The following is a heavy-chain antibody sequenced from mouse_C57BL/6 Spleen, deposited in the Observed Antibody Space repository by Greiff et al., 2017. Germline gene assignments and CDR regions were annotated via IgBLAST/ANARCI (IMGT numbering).Heavy chain of an antibody. CDR3: ARGDYYGSSSYWYFDV. CDR2: IDPNYGTT. V-gene: IGHV1-39*01. Sequence: EVQLQQSGPELVKPGASVKISCKASGYSFTDYNMNWVKQSNGKSLEWIGVIDPNYGTTSYNQKFKGKATLTVDQSSSTAYMQLNSLTSEDSAVYYCARGDYYGSSSYWYFDVWGTGTTVTVSS. D-gene: IGHD1-1*01. J-gene: IGHJ1*03. CDR1: GYSFTDYN.